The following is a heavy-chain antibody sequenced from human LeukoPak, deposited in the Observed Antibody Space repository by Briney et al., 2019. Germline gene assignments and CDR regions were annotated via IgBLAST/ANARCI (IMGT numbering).Heavy chain of an antibody. J-gene: IGHJ3*02. Sequence: PSETLSLTCAVNGGSFSGYYWSWIRQPPGKGLEWIGEINHSGSTNYNPSLKSRVTISVDTSKNQFSLKLSSVTAADTAVYYCAKDLERFLGAFDIWGQGTMVTVSS. CDR2: INHSGST. CDR1: GGSFSGYY. V-gene: IGHV4-34*01. D-gene: IGHD3-3*01. CDR3: AKDLERFLGAFDI.